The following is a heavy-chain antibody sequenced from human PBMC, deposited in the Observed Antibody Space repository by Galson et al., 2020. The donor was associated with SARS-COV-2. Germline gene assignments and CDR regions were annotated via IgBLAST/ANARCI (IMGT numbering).Heavy chain of an antibody. Sequence: ASVKVSCKASGYTFTDYNIHWVRQVPGPGLEWMGWINPNSGGTNSAQKFQGRVTMTSDTSITTAYMELSRLRSDDIAVYYCARRNTNSWRFDYWGQGTLVTVSS. V-gene: IGHV1-2*02. J-gene: IGHJ4*02. CDR3: ARRNTNSWRFDY. D-gene: IGHD6-13*01. CDR1: GYTFTDYN. CDR2: INPNSGGT.